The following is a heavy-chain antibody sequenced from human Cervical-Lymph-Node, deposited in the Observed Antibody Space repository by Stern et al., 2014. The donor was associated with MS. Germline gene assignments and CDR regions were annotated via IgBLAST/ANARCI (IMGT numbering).Heavy chain of an antibody. V-gene: IGHV3-11*01. CDR1: EFTFSDYY. Sequence: VQLVESGGALVKPAGSLRLSCAASEFTFSDYYMIWIRQAPGKGLEWVSFISGGSSVIYYADSVKGRFTISRDNAKNSLYLQMNDLRAEDTAVYYCARVRRLHYFDYWGQGTLVTVSS. D-gene: IGHD2-21*02. J-gene: IGHJ4*02. CDR2: ISGGSSVI. CDR3: ARVRRLHYFDY.